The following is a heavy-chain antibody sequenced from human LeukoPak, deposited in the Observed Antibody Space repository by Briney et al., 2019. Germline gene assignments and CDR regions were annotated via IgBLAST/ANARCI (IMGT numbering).Heavy chain of an antibody. D-gene: IGHD3-22*01. CDR3: AKDSHGYSVDWALDI. J-gene: IGHJ3*02. CDR1: GFTFDDYA. V-gene: IGHV3-9*01. CDR2: ISWNSGSI. Sequence: PGGSLRLSCAASGFTFDDYAMHWVRQAPGKGLEWVSGISWNSGSIGYADSVKGRFTISRDNAKNSLYLQMNSLRAEDTALYYCAKDSHGYSVDWALDIWGQGTMVTVSS.